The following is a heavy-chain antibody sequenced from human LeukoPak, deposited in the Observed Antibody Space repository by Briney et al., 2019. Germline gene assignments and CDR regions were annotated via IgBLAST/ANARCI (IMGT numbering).Heavy chain of an antibody. CDR1: GGSISSYY. CDR3: ARGRIVGATNNWLDP. J-gene: IGHJ5*02. V-gene: IGHV4-4*07. CDR2: IYTSGST. Sequence: SETLSLTCTVSGGSISSYYWIWIRQPAGKGLEWIGRIYTSGSTNYNPSLKSRVTIAVDTSKNQFSLKLSSVAAADTAVYYCARGRIVGATNNWLDPWRQGTLVRVSS. D-gene: IGHD1-26*01.